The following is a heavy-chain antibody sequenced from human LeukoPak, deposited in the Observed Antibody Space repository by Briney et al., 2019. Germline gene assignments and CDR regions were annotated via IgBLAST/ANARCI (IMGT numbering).Heavy chain of an antibody. CDR3: ARDRVVPAAQDQKNYFDY. Sequence: AGTLSRSCAASGFTFSSYSRNWVRQAPGKGLEWVSTINSSSRYIYYADSVKGRFTISRDNAKNSLYLQMNSLRAEDTSVYYCARDRVVPAAQDQKNYFDYWGQGTLVTVSS. CDR1: GFTFSSYS. D-gene: IGHD2-2*01. V-gene: IGHV3-21*01. CDR2: INSSSRYI. J-gene: IGHJ4*02.